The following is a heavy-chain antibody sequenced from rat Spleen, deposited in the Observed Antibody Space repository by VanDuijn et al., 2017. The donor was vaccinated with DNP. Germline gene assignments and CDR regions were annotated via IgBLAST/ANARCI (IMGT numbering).Heavy chain of an antibody. J-gene: IGHJ1*01. CDR3: ARHGRVTTVATYWYFDF. D-gene: IGHD1-3*01. CDR2: ISYDGRTT. V-gene: IGHV5-7*01. CDR1: GFTFTDND. Sequence: EVRLVESGGGLVQPGGSLRLSCAASGFTFTDNDMAWVRQAPKKGLEWVATISYDGRTTYYRDSVKGRFTISRDNAKSTLYLQMDSLRSEDTATYYCARHGRVTTVATYWYFDFWGPGTMVTVSS.